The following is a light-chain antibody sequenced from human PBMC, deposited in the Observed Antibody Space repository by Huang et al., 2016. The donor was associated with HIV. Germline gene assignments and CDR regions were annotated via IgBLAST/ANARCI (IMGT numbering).Light chain of an antibody. J-gene: IGKJ1*01. Sequence: DIQLTQSPSSLSASLGDRVTITCRASQTISGYLNWYQQKPGKAPQILIFGASTLHSGVPSRFSGSGSGTDFTLTVSSMQPEDFATYYCQQSYSSPPTFGQGTEVEIK. V-gene: IGKV1-39*01. CDR1: QTISGY. CDR3: QQSYSSPPT. CDR2: GAS.